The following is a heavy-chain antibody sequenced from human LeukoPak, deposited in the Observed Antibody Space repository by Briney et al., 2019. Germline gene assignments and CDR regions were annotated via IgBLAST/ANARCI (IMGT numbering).Heavy chain of an antibody. V-gene: IGHV3-33*01. J-gene: IGHJ3*02. CDR3: VSAAGAFDM. CDR1: GFAFNTYG. CDR2: IWSDGSHR. D-gene: IGHD6-13*01. Sequence: PGGSLRLSCAASGFAFNTYGMRWIRQAPSKGLEWVAVIWSDGSHRYYAGSMSGRCTISRDNSKNMLYLQMNSLRAEATAVYYCVSAAGAFDMWGQGTLFTVSS.